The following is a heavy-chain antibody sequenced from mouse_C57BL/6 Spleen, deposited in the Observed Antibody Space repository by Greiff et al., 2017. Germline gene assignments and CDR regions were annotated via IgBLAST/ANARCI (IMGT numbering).Heavy chain of an antibody. CDR3: ARDLITTGAMDY. V-gene: IGHV1-55*01. J-gene: IGHJ4*01. CDR1: GYTFTSYW. Sequence: VQLQQPGAELVKPGASVKMSCKASGYTFTSYWITWVKQWPGQGLEWIGDIYPGSGSTNYNEKFKSKATLTVDTSSSTAYMQLSSLTSEDSAVYYCARDLITTGAMDYWGQGTSVTVSS. D-gene: IGHD1-1*01. CDR2: IYPGSGST.